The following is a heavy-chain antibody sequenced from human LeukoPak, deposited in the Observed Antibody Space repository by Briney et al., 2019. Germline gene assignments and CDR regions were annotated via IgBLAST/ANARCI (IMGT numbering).Heavy chain of an antibody. CDR3: ARGGGLDV. Sequence: GGSLRLSCAASGFTFSSYWMNWARQAPGKGLEWVASISHNGNVNYYVDSVKGRFTISRDNAKNSLYLQMSNLRAEDTAVYFCARGGGLDVWGQGATVTVSS. CDR1: GFTFSSYW. J-gene: IGHJ6*02. D-gene: IGHD3-16*01. V-gene: IGHV3-7*03. CDR2: ISHNGNVN.